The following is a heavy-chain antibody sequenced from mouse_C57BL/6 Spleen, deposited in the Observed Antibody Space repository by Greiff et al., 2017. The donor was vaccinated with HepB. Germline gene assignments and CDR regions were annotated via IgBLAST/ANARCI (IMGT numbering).Heavy chain of an antibody. J-gene: IGHJ3*01. Sequence: QVQLKQPGAELVRPGTSVKLSCKASGYTFTSYWMHWVKQRPGQGLEWIGVIDPSDSYTNYNQKFKGKATLTVDTSTSTAYMQLSSLTSEDSAVYYCATDSSGYGWFAYWGQGTLVTVSA. CDR2: IDPSDSYT. CDR3: ATDSSGYGWFAY. CDR1: GYTFTSYW. V-gene: IGHV1-59*01. D-gene: IGHD3-2*02.